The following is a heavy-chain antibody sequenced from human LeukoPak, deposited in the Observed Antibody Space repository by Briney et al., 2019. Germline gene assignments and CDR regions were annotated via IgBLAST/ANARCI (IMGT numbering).Heavy chain of an antibody. CDR2: SIPIFGTA. D-gene: IGHD2-15*01. CDR1: GGTFSSYA. J-gene: IGHJ4*02. CDR3: ARVSACSGGSCYDTFDY. Sequence: ASVKVSCKASGGTFSSYAISWVRQAPGHGVEWVVGSIPIFGTANYAQKFQGRVTITADESTSTAYMELSSLRSEDTAVYYCARVSACSGGSCYDTFDYWGQGTLVTVSS. V-gene: IGHV1-69*13.